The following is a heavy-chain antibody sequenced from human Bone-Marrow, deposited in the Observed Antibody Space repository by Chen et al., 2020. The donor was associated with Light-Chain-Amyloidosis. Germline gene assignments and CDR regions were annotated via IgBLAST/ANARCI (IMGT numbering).Heavy chain of an antibody. V-gene: IGHV3-74*01. J-gene: IGHJ4*02. D-gene: IGHD3-9*01. Sequence: EVLLVESGGEVVQPGGSLRLSCTASGVSFSTYWMHWVRQSPGKGLVSVSRTNSAGTSTTYADSVKGRFTVSRDNTKNTMYLEMNSLRVEDTAVYYCARTTLRYLDYWGQGTLVTVSS. CDR3: ARTTLRYLDY. CDR1: GVSFSTYW. CDR2: TNSAGTST.